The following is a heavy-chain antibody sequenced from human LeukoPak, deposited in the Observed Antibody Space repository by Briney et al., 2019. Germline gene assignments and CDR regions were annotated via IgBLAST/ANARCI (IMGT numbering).Heavy chain of an antibody. D-gene: IGHD2-15*01. CDR2: IYPGDSDT. J-gene: IGHJ5*02. CDR1: GYSFTSYW. V-gene: IGHV5-51*01. Sequence: GESLKISCKGSGYSFTSYWIGWVRQMPGKGLEWMGIIYPGDSDTRYSPSFQGQVTISADKSISTAYLQWSSLKASDTAMYYCARQVCSGGSCGWFDPWGQGTLVTVSS. CDR3: ARQVCSGGSCGWFDP.